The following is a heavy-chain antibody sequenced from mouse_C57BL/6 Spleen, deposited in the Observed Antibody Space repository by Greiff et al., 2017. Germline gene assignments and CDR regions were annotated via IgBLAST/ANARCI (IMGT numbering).Heavy chain of an antibody. Sequence: VQLKQSGAELVRPGASVTLSCTASGFNIKDDYMHWVKQRPEQGLEWIGWIDPENGDTEYASKFQGKATITADTSSNTAYLQLSSLTSEDTAVYYCTTLTGTVYYYAMDYWGQGTSVTVSS. V-gene: IGHV14-4*01. J-gene: IGHJ4*01. CDR1: GFNIKDDY. CDR2: IDPENGDT. D-gene: IGHD4-1*01. CDR3: TTLTGTVYYYAMDY.